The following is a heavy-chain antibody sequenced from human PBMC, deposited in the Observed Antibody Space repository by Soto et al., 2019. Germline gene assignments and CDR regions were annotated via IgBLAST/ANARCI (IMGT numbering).Heavy chain of an antibody. CDR3: ARHSPELDY. Sequence: EVQLVESGGDLVQPGGSQRLSCAASGFTFNSFSMNWVRQAPGKGPEWVSYITAGGATIYYADSVKGRFTMSRDNAKNSLFLQMHSLRAEDTAVYYCARHSPELDYWGQGTLVTVSS. CDR1: GFTFNSFS. J-gene: IGHJ4*02. V-gene: IGHV3-48*01. CDR2: ITAGGATI.